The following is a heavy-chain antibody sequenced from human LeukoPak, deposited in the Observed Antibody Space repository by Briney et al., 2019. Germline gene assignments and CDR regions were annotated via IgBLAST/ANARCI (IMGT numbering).Heavy chain of an antibody. J-gene: IGHJ4*02. CDR2: ISGFGGAT. CDR3: AKEGDSSSWYED. Sequence: GGSLRLSCAASGFTFNNYAMNWVRQAPGKGLEWVSGISGFGGATNYADSVKGRVTISRDNSKNTLYLQMNSLRAEDTAIYYCAKEGDSSSWYEDWGQGTLVIFSS. D-gene: IGHD6-13*01. CDR1: GFTFNNYA. V-gene: IGHV3-23*01.